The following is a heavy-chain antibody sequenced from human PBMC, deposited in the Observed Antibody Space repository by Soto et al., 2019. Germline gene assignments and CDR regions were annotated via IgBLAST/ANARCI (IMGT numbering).Heavy chain of an antibody. CDR2: INSDGSST. V-gene: IGHV3-74*01. Sequence: EVQLVESGGGLVQPRGSLSISWAASGFIFSSYWMHWVRQAPGKGLVWVSRINSDGSSTSYADSVRGRFTISRDNAKNTLYLQMNSLRAEDTAVYYCSRSTQKLDYWGQGTLVTVSS. CDR1: GFIFSSYW. CDR3: SRSTQKLDY. J-gene: IGHJ4*02. D-gene: IGHD1-1*01.